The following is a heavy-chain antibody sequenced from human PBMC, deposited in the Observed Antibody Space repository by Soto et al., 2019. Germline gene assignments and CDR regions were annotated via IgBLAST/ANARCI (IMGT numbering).Heavy chain of an antibody. CDR3: AKGGMGLRLSDWFDP. V-gene: IGHV3-23*01. CDR1: GFTFSSYA. Sequence: GGSLRLSCAASGFTFSSYAMSWVRQAPGKGLEWVSAISGSGGSTYYADSVKGRLTISKDNSKNTLYLQMNSLRAEDTAVYYCAKGGMGLRLSDWFDPWGQGTLVTVSS. CDR2: ISGSGGST. D-gene: IGHD3-3*01. J-gene: IGHJ5*02.